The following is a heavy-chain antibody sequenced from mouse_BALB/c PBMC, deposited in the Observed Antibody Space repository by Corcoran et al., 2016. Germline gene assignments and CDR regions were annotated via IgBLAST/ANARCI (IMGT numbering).Heavy chain of an antibody. Sequence: DVQLQEAGHGLVKPSQSLALTCSVTCYSIPSGHYWIWNRQCPGNKLEWMGYISYDGSNNYNPSLKNRISITRDTSKNQFFLKLNSVTTEDTATYYCARDDGYAYWGQGTLVTVSA. CDR3: ARDDGYAY. CDR2: ISYDGSN. V-gene: IGHV3-6*02. CDR1: CYSIPSGHY. D-gene: IGHD2-3*01. J-gene: IGHJ3*01.